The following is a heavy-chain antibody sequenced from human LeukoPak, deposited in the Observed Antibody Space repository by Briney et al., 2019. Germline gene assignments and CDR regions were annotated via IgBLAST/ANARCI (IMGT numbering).Heavy chain of an antibody. CDR1: GFTFSSYG. J-gene: IGHJ4*02. CDR3: AKSIIDDSSGYYDAGDY. Sequence: GGSLRLSCAASGFTFSSYGMHWVRQAPGKGLEWVAVISYDGSNKYYADSVKGRFTISRDNSKNTLYLQMNSLRAEDTAVYYCAKSIIDDSSGYYDAGDYWGQGTLVTVSS. CDR2: ISYDGSNK. V-gene: IGHV3-30*18. D-gene: IGHD3-22*01.